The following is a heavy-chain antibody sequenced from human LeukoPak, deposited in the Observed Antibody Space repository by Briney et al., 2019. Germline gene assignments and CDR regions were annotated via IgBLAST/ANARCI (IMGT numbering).Heavy chain of an antibody. D-gene: IGHD1-1*01. J-gene: IGHJ4*02. V-gene: IGHV3-23*01. CDR2: ISGSGGST. Sequence: GSLRLSCAASGFPFSSYAMSWVRQAPGKGLEWASAISGSGGSTYYADSVKGRFTISRDNSKNTLYLQMNSLRAEDTAVYYCVSDHTGHDDYWGQGTLVTVSS. CDR3: VSDHTGHDDY. CDR1: GFPFSSYA.